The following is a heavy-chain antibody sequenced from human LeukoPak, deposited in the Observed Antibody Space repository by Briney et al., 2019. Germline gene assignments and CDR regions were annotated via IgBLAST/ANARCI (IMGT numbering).Heavy chain of an antibody. J-gene: IGHJ6*03. CDR2: IYYSGST. D-gene: IGHD6-6*01. CDR3: ARVHSSSWGGYYYYYMDV. V-gene: IGHV4-59*01. CDR1: GGSISSYY. Sequence: PSETLSLTCTVSGGSISSYYWSWIRQPPGKGLEWIGYIYYSGSTNYNPSLKSRVTISVDTSKNQFSLKLSSVTAADTAVYYCARVHSSSWGGYYYYYMDVWGKGTTVTVSS.